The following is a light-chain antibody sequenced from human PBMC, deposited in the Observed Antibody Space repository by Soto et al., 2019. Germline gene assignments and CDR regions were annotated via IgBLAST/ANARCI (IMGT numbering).Light chain of an antibody. Sequence: QPVLTQPPSVSGAPGQRVTISCTGSSSNIGAGYDVSWYQQLPGTAPKLLIYGNTNRPSGVPDRFSGSKSGTSASLAITGLQAEDEADFYCQSYDRSLSGVVFGGGTKLTVL. CDR2: GNT. J-gene: IGLJ2*01. CDR1: SSNIGAGYD. CDR3: QSYDRSLSGVV. V-gene: IGLV1-40*01.